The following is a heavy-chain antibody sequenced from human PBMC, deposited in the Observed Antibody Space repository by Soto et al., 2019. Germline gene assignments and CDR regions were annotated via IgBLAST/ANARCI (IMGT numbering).Heavy chain of an antibody. Sequence: SVKVSCKASGGTFSSYAIGWVRQAPGQGLEWMGGIIPIFGTANYAQKFQGRVTITADESTSTAYMELSSLRSEDTAVYYCAREGYCSGGSCYSESGDYYYYGMDVWG. CDR1: GGTFSSYA. D-gene: IGHD2-15*01. CDR3: AREGYCSGGSCYSESGDYYYYGMDV. CDR2: IIPIFGTA. V-gene: IGHV1-69*13. J-gene: IGHJ6*02.